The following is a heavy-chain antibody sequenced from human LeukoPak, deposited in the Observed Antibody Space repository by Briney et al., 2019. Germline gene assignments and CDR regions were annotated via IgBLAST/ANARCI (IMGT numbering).Heavy chain of an antibody. CDR2: LYGSGGVT. D-gene: IGHD1-1*01. CDR3: AKARGTAATHPDY. V-gene: IGHV3-23*01. J-gene: IGHJ4*02. Sequence: GGSLRLSCAASGFNFSCYAMTWVRQAPGKGLEWVSALYGSGGVTFYADSVKGRFTISRDDSKNTLYLQMNSLRAEDTAVYYSAKARGTAATHPDYWGQGTPVTVSS. CDR1: GFNFSCYA.